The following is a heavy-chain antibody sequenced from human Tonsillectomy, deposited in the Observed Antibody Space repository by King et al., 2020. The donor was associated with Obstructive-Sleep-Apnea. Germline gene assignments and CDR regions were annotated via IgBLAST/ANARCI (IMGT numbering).Heavy chain of an antibody. CDR3: AIRLGELSPFDY. J-gene: IGHJ4*02. D-gene: IGHD3-16*02. CDR2: ISPIFGTA. V-gene: IGHV1-69*01. CDR1: GGTFSSCA. Sequence: VQLVESGAEVKKPWSSVKVSCKASGGTFSSCAISWVRQAPGQGVEWMGGISPIFGTANDAQKVQGRVTITADESTSTAYTELSSLRSEDTAVYYCAIRLGELSPFDYWGQGTLVTVSS.